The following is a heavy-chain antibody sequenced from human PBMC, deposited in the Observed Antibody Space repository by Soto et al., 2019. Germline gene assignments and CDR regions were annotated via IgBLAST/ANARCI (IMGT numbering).Heavy chain of an antibody. J-gene: IGHJ4*02. CDR1: GYSISSGYY. D-gene: IGHD2-21*01. V-gene: IGHV4-38-2*01. Sequence: PSETLSLTCAVPGYSISSGYYWGWIRQPPGKGLEWIGSIYHSGSTYYNPSLKSRVTISVDTSKNQFSLKLSSVKGRFTISRDNDKNSLSLQMDSLRADDTGVYYCARGSPQFWQLFDNWGQGTLVTVSS. CDR3: DKNSLSLQMDSLRADDTGVYYCARGSPQFWQLFDN. CDR2: IYHSGST.